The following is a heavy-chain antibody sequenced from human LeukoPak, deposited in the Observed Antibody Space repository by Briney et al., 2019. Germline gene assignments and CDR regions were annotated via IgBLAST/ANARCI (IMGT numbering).Heavy chain of an antibody. CDR2: ISTTSSTI. V-gene: IGHV3-48*02. D-gene: IGHD6-19*01. J-gene: IGHJ4*02. CDR1: GFTFSSYG. Sequence: GGSLRLSCEASGFTFSSYGMNCVRQAPGKGLEWVSYISTTSSTIYYADSVKGRFTMSRDNAKNSLYLQMDSLRDEDTAVYYCARGKEKWLDHFDYWGQGSLVTVSS. CDR3: ARGKEKWLDHFDY.